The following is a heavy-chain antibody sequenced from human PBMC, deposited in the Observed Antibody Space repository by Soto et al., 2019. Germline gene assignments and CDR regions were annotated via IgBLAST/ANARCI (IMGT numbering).Heavy chain of an antibody. D-gene: IGHD2-15*01. CDR2: ISYDGSNK. J-gene: IGHJ5*02. Sequence: GGSLRLSCAASGFTFSSYGMHWVRQAPGKGLEWVAVISYDGSNKYYADSVKGRFTISRDNSKNTLYLQMNSLRAEDTAVYYCAKDLLKQKWGLNWFDPWGQGTLVTVSS. CDR1: GFTFSSYG. V-gene: IGHV3-30*18. CDR3: AKDLLKQKWGLNWFDP.